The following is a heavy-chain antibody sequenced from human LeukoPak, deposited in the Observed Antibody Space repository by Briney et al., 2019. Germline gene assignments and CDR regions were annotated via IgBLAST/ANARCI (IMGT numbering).Heavy chain of an antibody. J-gene: IGHJ3*02. CDR3: ARFVVVVAATPFAFDI. CDR2: IYYSGST. CDR1: GGSISSDRHY. D-gene: IGHD2-15*01. V-gene: IGHV4-31*03. Sequence: SETLSLTCTVSGGSISSDRHYWSWIRQHPGKGLEWIVYIYYSGSTNYNPSLKSRVTISVDTSKNQFSLKLSSVTAADTAVYYCARFVVVVAATPFAFDIWGQGTMVTVSS.